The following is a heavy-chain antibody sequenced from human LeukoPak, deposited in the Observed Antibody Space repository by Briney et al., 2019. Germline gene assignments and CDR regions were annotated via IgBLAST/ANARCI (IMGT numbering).Heavy chain of an antibody. J-gene: IGHJ5*02. Sequence: PSQTLSLTCTVSGGSISSGGYYWRWIRQHPGKGLEWIGYIYYSGSTYYNPSLKSRFTISVDTSKNLFSLKLSSVTAADTAVYYCARAHYDILTGYSNWFDPWGQGNLVTVSS. D-gene: IGHD3-9*01. CDR1: GGSISSGGYY. CDR3: ARAHYDILTGYSNWFDP. V-gene: IGHV4-31*03. CDR2: IYYSGST.